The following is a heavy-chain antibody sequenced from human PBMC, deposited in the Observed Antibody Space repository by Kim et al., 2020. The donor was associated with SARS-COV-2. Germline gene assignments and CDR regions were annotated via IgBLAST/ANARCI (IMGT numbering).Heavy chain of an antibody. CDR3: AAVRATRLDY. CDR2: NT. V-gene: IGHV1-58*01. D-gene: IGHD3-10*01. J-gene: IGHJ4*02. Sequence: NTRYARAIQDRVTITCDMSTNTAYMALNSLRSEDTGVYCCAAVRATRLDYWGQGTLVTVSS.